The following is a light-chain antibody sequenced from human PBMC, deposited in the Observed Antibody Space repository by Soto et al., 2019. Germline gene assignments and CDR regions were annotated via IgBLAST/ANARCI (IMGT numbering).Light chain of an antibody. CDR1: RRVSSK. V-gene: IGKV3-15*01. Sequence: EIVVTQSPATPSVSPGERATLSCMASRRVSSKLAWYQQKPCQAPSLLTYRASTRATDIPARFSGSGSGTEFTHTISSLQSEDFAVYSCQQYNNWPPATFGQGTKVDIK. CDR3: QQYNNWPPAT. J-gene: IGKJ1*01. CDR2: RAS.